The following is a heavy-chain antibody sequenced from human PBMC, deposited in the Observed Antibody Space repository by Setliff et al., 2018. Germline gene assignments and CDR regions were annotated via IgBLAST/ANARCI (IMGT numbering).Heavy chain of an antibody. D-gene: IGHD3-10*01. J-gene: IGHJ4*02. Sequence: LSLTCAVSGYSISSGYYWGWIRQPPGKGLEWIGSIYHSGSTYYNPSLKSRVTISVDTSKNQFSLKLSSVTAADTAVYYCARLWRRIQQIDYWGQGTLATVSS. CDR1: GYSISSGYY. V-gene: IGHV4-38-2*01. CDR3: ARLWRRIQQIDY. CDR2: IYHSGST.